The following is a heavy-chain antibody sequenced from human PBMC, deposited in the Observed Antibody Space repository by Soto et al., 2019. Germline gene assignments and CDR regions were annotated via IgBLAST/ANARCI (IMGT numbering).Heavy chain of an antibody. Sequence: EVQLVETGGGLIQPGGSLRLSCAASGFTVSSNYMSWVRQAPGKGLEWVSVIYSGGSTYYADSVKGRFTISRDNSKNTLYLQMNSLRAEDTAVYYCARESRYSSGWYNSGYFDYWGQGTLVTVSS. V-gene: IGHV3-53*02. CDR3: ARESRYSSGWYNSGYFDY. J-gene: IGHJ4*02. CDR1: GFTVSSNY. D-gene: IGHD6-19*01. CDR2: IYSGGST.